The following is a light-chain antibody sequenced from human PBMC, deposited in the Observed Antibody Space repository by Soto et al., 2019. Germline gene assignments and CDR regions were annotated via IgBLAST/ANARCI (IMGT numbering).Light chain of an antibody. V-gene: IGKV3-15*01. CDR1: QSVSSN. CDR2: GAS. Sequence: EIVLTQSPVTLSVSPGEKATLSCRASQSVSSNLAWYQQKPGQAPRLLIYGASTRANGVPARFSGGGSGTEFTLTISSLQSEDFALYYCQQYRTFGQGTKVXIK. J-gene: IGKJ1*01. CDR3: QQYRT.